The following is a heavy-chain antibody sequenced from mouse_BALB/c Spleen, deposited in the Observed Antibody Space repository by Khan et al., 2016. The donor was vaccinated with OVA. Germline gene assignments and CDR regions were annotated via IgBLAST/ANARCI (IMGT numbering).Heavy chain of an antibody. CDR3: ARQPYYHYNIMDY. D-gene: IGHD2-4*01. J-gene: IGHJ4*01. CDR1: GFSLTNYG. V-gene: IGHV2-6-1*01. Sequence: QVQLKESGPGLVAPSQSLSITCTISGFSLTNYGVHWVRQPPGKGLEWLVVIWSDGSTTYNSALKSRLTISKDNSKSQVFLKVNSLQNDDTAMYFCARQPYYHYNIMDYWVQGTSVTVSS. CDR2: IWSDGST.